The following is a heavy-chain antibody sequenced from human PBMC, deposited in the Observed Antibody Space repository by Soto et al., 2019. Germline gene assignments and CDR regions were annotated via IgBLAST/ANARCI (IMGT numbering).Heavy chain of an antibody. V-gene: IGHV4-61*01. CDR2: IYYSGST. CDR3: ARVYRTGVIGQYFDN. CDR1: GYSFSIRSYY. J-gene: IGHJ4*02. Sequence: TPETLSLTCPVSGYSFSIRSYYWPWIRQPPGNGLEWIGYIYYSGSTNYNPSLKSRVTISLDTSKNQFSLKLTSVTAADTAVYYCARVYRTGVIGQYFDNWGQGTRVTVSS. D-gene: IGHD3-16*02.